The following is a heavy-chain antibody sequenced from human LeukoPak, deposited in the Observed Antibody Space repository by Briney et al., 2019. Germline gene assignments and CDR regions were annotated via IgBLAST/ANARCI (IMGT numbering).Heavy chain of an antibody. Sequence: GGSLRLSCAASGFTFSSYAMSWVRQAPGKGLEWVSAISGSGGSTYYADSVKGRFTISRDNSKNTLYLQMNSLRAEDTAVYYCAKDLQYSGYGTYYFDYWGQGALVTVSS. CDR3: AKDLQYSGYGTYYFDY. CDR1: GFTFSSYA. J-gene: IGHJ4*02. D-gene: IGHD5-12*01. CDR2: ISGSGGST. V-gene: IGHV3-23*01.